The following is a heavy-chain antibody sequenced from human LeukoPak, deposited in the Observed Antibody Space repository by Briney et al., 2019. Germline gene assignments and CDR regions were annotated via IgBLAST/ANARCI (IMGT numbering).Heavy chain of an antibody. CDR2: IYSSGST. D-gene: IGHD3-10*01. CDR3: ARSGHIYYGSGSFFDY. J-gene: IGHJ4*02. Sequence: SETLSLTCSVSGDSISSGDYDWSWIRQPPGKGLEWIGYIYSSGSTYYNPSLKSRVTISVDTSKNQFSLKLSSVTAADTAIYYCARSGHIYYGSGSFFDYWGQGTLVTVSS. CDR1: GDSISSGDYD. V-gene: IGHV4-30-4*02.